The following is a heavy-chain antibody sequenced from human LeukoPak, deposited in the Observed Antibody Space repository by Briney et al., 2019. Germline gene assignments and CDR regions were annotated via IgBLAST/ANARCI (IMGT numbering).Heavy chain of an antibody. D-gene: IGHD3-10*01. Sequence: GASVKVSCKASGYTFTSYDINWVRQATGQGLEWMGWMNPNSGNTGYAQKFQGRVTITRNTSISTAYMELSSLRSEDTALYYCARNVEFVTLRAVNGSDIWGQGTMVTVSS. V-gene: IGHV1-8*03. J-gene: IGHJ3*02. CDR1: GYTFTSYD. CDR3: ARNVEFVTLRAVNGSDI. CDR2: MNPNSGNT.